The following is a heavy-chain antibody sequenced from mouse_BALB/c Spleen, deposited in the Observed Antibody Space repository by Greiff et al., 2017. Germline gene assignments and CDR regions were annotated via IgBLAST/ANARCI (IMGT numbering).Heavy chain of an antibody. J-gene: IGHJ2*01. CDR1: GFTFSDYG. CDR3: ARDYYGYFDY. V-gene: IGHV5-15*02. D-gene: IGHD1-1*01. CDR2: ISNLAYSI. Sequence: EVKLMESGGGLVQPGGSRKLSCAASGFTFSDYGMAWVRQAPGKGPEWVAFISNLAYSIYYADTVTGRFTISRENAKNTLYLEMSSLRSEDTAMYYCARDYYGYFDYWGQGTTLTVSS.